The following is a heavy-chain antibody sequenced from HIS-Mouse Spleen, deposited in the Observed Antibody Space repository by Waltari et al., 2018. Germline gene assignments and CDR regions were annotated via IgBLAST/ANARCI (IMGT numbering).Heavy chain of an antibody. V-gene: IGHV1-2*02. J-gene: IGHJ3*02. CDR3: ASVGYCTNGVCYDAFDI. CDR1: GYTFTGYY. D-gene: IGHD2-8*01. Sequence: QVQLVQSGAEVKKPGASVKVSCKASGYTFTGYYMHWVRQAPGQGLEWMGLINPNSGGTNYAQKFQGRVTMTRDTSISTAYMELSRLRSDDTAVYYCASVGYCTNGVCYDAFDIWGQGTMVTVSS. CDR2: INPNSGGT.